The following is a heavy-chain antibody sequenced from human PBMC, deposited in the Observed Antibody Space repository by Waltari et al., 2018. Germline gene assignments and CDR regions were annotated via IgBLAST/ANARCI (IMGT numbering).Heavy chain of an antibody. CDR1: GGSFTTNY. V-gene: IGHV4-34*01. Sequence: QVQLKQWGAGLLKIAETLSLTCEVSGGSFTTNYWSWIRQSPGKGLDWIWEIYHTGSHNYNPSLQNRVTISVDRSKSLFSLEVTSITAADAAIYYCARVKSGFDSWGQGTVVTVSS. J-gene: IGHJ4*02. CDR2: IYHTGSH. CDR3: ARVKSGFDS.